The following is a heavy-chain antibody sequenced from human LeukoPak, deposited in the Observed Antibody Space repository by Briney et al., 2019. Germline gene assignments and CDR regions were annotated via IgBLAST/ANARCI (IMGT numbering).Heavy chain of an antibody. D-gene: IGHD6-25*01. CDR3: ARDMKGIAAAGD. J-gene: IGHJ4*02. Sequence: GGSLRLSCAASGFTFSSYAMHWVRQAPGKELEWVAVISYDGSNKYYADSVKGRFTISRDNSKNTLYLQMNSLRAEDTAVYYCARDMKGIAAAGDWGQGTLVTVSS. V-gene: IGHV3-30-3*01. CDR2: ISYDGSNK. CDR1: GFTFSSYA.